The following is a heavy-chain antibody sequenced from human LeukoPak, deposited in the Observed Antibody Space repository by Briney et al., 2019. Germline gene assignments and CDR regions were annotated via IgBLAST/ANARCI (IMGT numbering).Heavy chain of an antibody. J-gene: IGHJ5*02. CDR2: IIPIIGIA. D-gene: IGHD2-2*01. V-gene: IGHV1-69*04. CDR3: ARTHIVVVPAAMLTFDP. CDR1: GGTFSSYA. Sequence: ASVNVSCKASGGTFSSYAISWVRQAPGQGLEWMGRIIPIIGIANYAQKFQGRVTITADKSTSTAYMELSSLRSEDTAVYYCARTHIVVVPAAMLTFDPWGQGTLVTVSS.